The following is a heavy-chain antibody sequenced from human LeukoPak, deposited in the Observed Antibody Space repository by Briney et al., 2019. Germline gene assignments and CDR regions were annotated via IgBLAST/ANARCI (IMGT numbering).Heavy chain of an antibody. CDR3: ARRRAEGGSNGHYNWFDP. CDR1: GDSINAYY. Sequence: SETLSLICTVSGDSINAYYWGWIRQPPGKGLEWIGYIYFSGTTKYNPSLESRVTISVDTSKNQFSLKLSSVTAADTAVYYCARRRAEGGSNGHYNWFDPWGQGILVTVSS. J-gene: IGHJ5*02. V-gene: IGHV4-59*08. CDR2: IYFSGTT. D-gene: IGHD6-13*01.